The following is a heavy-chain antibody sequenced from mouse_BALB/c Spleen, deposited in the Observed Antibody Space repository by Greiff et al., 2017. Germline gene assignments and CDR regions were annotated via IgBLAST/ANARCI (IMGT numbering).Heavy chain of an antibody. CDR2: ISSGSSTI. Sequence: DVQLVESGGGLVQPGGSRKLSCAASGFTFSSFGMHWVRQAPEKGLEWVAYISSGSSTIYYADTVKGRFTISRDNPKNTLFLQMTSLRSEDTAMYYCARSLYYDYDGYAMDYWGQGTSVTVSS. CDR3: ARSLYYDYDGYAMDY. D-gene: IGHD2-4*01. V-gene: IGHV5-17*02. J-gene: IGHJ4*01. CDR1: GFTFSSFG.